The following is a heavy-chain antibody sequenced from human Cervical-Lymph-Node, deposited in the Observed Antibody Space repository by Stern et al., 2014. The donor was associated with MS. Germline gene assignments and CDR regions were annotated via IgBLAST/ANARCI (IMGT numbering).Heavy chain of an antibody. Sequence: VQLVESGPGLLKPSETLSLTCTVSGDSIRNYFWTWIRQPPGRALEWIGYIYYSGSANYNPSLKSRPTLSVDTSNKTFSLKLRSVTAADTAVYYCARKADWRDYFDYWGQGTLVTVSS. CDR1: GDSIRNYF. CDR3: ARKADWRDYFDY. J-gene: IGHJ4*02. D-gene: IGHD3-9*01. V-gene: IGHV4-59*08. CDR2: IYYSGSA.